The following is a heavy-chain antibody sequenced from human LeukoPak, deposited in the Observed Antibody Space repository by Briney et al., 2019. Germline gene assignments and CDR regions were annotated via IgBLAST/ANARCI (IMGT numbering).Heavy chain of an antibody. CDR3: ARGRLAVAGTGDY. J-gene: IGHJ4*02. D-gene: IGHD6-19*01. CDR1: GFTFSGSA. Sequence: PGGSLRLSCAASGFTFSGSAMHWVRQASGKGLEWVGRIRSKANSYATAYAASVKGRFTISRDNSKNTLYLQMNSLRAEDTAVYYCARGRLAVAGTGDYWGQGTLVTVSS. CDR2: IRSKANSYAT. V-gene: IGHV3-73*01.